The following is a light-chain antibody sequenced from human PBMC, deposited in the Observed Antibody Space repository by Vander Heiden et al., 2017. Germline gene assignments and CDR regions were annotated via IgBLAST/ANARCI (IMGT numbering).Light chain of an antibody. J-gene: IGKJ2*01. CDR3: QQYNSYSSYT. CDR2: KAS. V-gene: IGKV1-5*03. CDR1: QNIRNW. Sequence: DIQMTQSPYTLSASVGDRVTITCRASQNIRNWLAWYQQKPGKAPKLLIYKASSLESGVPSRFSGSGSGTEFTLTISSRQPDDFATYYCQQYNSYSSYTFGQGTKLEIK.